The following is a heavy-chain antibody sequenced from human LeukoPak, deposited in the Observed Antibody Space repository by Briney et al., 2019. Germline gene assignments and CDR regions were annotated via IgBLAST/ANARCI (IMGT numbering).Heavy chain of an antibody. CDR1: GYTFTSYD. CDR3: ARNVRRSVVVPAAIPRAFDY. V-gene: IGHV1-8*01. D-gene: IGHD2-2*02. Sequence: ASVKVSCKASGYTFTSYDINWVRQATGQGVEWMGWMNPNSGNTGYAQKFQGRVTMTRNTSISTAYMELSSLRSEDTAVYYCARNVRRSVVVPAAIPRAFDYWGQGTLVTVSS. J-gene: IGHJ4*02. CDR2: MNPNSGNT.